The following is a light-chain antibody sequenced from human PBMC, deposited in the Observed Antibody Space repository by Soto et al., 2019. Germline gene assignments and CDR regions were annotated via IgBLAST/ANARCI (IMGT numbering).Light chain of an antibody. V-gene: IGLV2-14*01. CDR2: DVS. J-gene: IGLJ1*01. CDR3: SSYTSSSPYV. CDR1: SRDVGGYNY. Sequence: QSALTQPAYVSGSPGQSITISCTGTSRDVGGYNYVSWYQQPPGKAPKLMIYDVSNRPSGVSNRFSGSKSGNTASLTISGLQAEDEADYYCSSYTSSSPYVFGTGTKLTVL.